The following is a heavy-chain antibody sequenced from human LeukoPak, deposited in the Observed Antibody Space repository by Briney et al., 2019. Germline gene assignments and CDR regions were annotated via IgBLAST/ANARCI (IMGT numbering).Heavy chain of an antibody. CDR2: IYYTGST. CDR1: GGSITGYY. J-gene: IGHJ4*02. Sequence: PSETPSLTCTVSGGSITGYYWSWIRQPPGKGLEWIAYIYYTGSTNYNPSLKSRVTISVDTSKNQFSLKLGSVTAADTAVCYCARDTLDYFDYWGQGTLVTVSS. V-gene: IGHV4-59*01. CDR3: ARDTLDYFDY.